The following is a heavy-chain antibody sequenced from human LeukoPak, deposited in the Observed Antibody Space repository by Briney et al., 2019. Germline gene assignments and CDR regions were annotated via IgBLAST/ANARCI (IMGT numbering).Heavy chain of an antibody. V-gene: IGHV3-23*01. CDR2: LSGSGANT. Sequence: PGRSLRLSCAASGFTFSSYAMNWVRQAPGKGLEWVSALSGSGANTYYADSVKGRFTISRDNSKNTLYLQMNSLRAEDTAVYYCAKDGDSHSPPYYFDYWGQGTLVTVSS. J-gene: IGHJ4*02. D-gene: IGHD2-21*01. CDR1: GFTFSSYA. CDR3: AKDGDSHSPPYYFDY.